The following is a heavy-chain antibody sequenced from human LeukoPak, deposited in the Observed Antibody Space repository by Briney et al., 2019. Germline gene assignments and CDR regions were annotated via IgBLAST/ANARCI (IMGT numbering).Heavy chain of an antibody. CDR2: INTNTGNP. CDR3: ARDRVENRVGAYFDY. Sequence: GASVKVSCKASGYSFISYALNWVRQAPGEGLEWMGWINTNTGNPTYAQGFTGRFVFSVDTSVSTAYLQISGLKAEDTAVYYCARDRVENRVGAYFDYWGQGTLVTVSS. V-gene: IGHV7-4-1*02. CDR1: GYSFISYA. J-gene: IGHJ4*02. D-gene: IGHD1-26*01.